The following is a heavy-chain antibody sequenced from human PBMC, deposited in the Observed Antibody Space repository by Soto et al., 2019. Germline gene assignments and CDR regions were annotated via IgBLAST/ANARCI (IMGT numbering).Heavy chain of an antibody. D-gene: IGHD2-15*01. V-gene: IGHV4-59*01. Sequence: QVQLQESGPGLVKPSETLSLTCTVSGGSINSYYWSWIRQSPEKGLEWIGYIYGSGSINYNPSLKRRVTISVDTSKNHFSLSLTSVTDADTAVYYCAAAPRDWGQGTLVPVSS. CDR1: GGSINSYY. CDR3: AAAPRD. CDR2: IYGSGSI. J-gene: IGHJ4*02.